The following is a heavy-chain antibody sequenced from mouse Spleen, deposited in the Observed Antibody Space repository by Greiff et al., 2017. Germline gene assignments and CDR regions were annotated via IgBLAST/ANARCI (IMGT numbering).Heavy chain of an antibody. CDR1: GYTFTDHT. D-gene: IGHD1-1*01. CDR2: FYPGDDTT. J-gene: IGHJ2*01. V-gene: IGHV1-78*01. CDR3: ARQDYGTSFDY. Sequence: QVQLQQSDAELVKPGASVKISCKVSGYTFTDHTIHWMKQRPEQGLEWLGYFYPGDDTTVYNEKFRGKATLTADKSSSTVYMQLNSLTSEDSAVYFCARQDYGTSFDYWAQGTTLTVSS.